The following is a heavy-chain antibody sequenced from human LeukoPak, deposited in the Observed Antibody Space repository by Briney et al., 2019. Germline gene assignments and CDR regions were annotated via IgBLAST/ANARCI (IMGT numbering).Heavy chain of an antibody. D-gene: IGHD1-26*01. J-gene: IGHJ4*02. Sequence: SETLSLTCAVSGASVSGSSYYWGWIRQPPGKGLEWIGNIYSSGSTYYNASLQSRVTISIDTSKNQFSLRLNSVTAADTAMYYCAKSGGYGLIDYWGQGTRVTVSS. CDR2: IYSSGST. CDR3: AKSGGYGLIDY. V-gene: IGHV4-39*01. CDR1: GASVSGSSYY.